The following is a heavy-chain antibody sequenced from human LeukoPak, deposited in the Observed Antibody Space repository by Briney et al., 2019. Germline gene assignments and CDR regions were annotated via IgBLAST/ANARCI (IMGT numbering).Heavy chain of an antibody. V-gene: IGHV3-9*01. CDR2: ISWNRGSL. CDR1: GFTFHEYA. Sequence: PGSSLRLSCAASGFTFHEYAMHWVRQAPGEGPGWVSGISWNRGSLVYADSVKGRFTISRDNPKNTLYLHMHSLRAEDTPVYYCANFDDYIWGSYTPFDYWGQGTLVTVSP. D-gene: IGHD3-16*01. J-gene: IGHJ4*02. CDR3: ANFDDYIWGSYTPFDY.